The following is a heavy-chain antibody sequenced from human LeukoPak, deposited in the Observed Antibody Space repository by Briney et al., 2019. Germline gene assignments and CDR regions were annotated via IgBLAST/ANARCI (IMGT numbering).Heavy chain of an antibody. J-gene: IGHJ5*02. Sequence: SETLSLTCALYGESFTGYYGSWIRQSPGKGLEWIGEISHSGVTQYRASLKSRVTISIDTSKNQFSLKLSSVTAADTAVYYCARVPGPNWFDPWGQGTLVTVSS. V-gene: IGHV4-34*01. CDR3: ARVPGPNWFDP. CDR1: GESFTGYY. CDR2: ISHSGVT.